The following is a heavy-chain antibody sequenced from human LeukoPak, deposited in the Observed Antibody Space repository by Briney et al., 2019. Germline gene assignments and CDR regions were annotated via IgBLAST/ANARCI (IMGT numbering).Heavy chain of an antibody. CDR3: ARGQYSSGPEDY. CDR2: ISSSDTI. J-gene: IGHJ4*02. Sequence: PGGSLRLSCAASGLIFSTYSMNWVRQAPGKGLEWVSYISSSDTIYYADSVKGRFTISRDDAKNSLYLQMNSLRAEDTAVYYCARGQYSSGPEDYWGQGTLVTVSS. D-gene: IGHD6-19*01. V-gene: IGHV3-48*01. CDR1: GLIFSTYS.